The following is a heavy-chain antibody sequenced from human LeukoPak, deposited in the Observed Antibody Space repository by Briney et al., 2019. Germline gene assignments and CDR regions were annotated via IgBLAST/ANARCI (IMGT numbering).Heavy chain of an antibody. CDR1: GYTFTGYY. Sequence: GASVKVSCKASGYTFTGYYMHWVRQAPGQGLEWMGWINPNSGGTNYAQKFQGRVTMTRDTSISTAYMELSRLRSDDTAVYYCARDKGQWLGGYYYGMDVWGQGTTVTVSS. V-gene: IGHV1-2*02. CDR3: ARDKGQWLGGYYYGMDV. J-gene: IGHJ6*02. CDR2: INPNSGGT. D-gene: IGHD6-19*01.